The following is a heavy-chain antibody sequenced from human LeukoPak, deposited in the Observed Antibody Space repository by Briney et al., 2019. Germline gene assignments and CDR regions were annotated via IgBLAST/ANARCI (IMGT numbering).Heavy chain of an antibody. Sequence: GGSLRLSCAASGFSFSTYSMNWVRQAPGKGLEWVSYISSSGGTIYYADSVKGRFTLSRDNAKNSLCLQMNSLRDEDTAVYYCARVRPCSGTNCYLNEYWGQGILVTVSS. CDR2: ISSSGGTI. J-gene: IGHJ4*02. CDR1: GFSFSTYS. CDR3: ARVRPCSGTNCYLNEY. V-gene: IGHV3-48*02. D-gene: IGHD2-2*01.